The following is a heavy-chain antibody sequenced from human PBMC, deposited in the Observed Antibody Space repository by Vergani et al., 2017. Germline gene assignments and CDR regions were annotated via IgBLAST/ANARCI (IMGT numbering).Heavy chain of an antibody. CDR3: AKDVPGIGANAFDI. Sequence: EVQLVESGGGLVQPGGSLRLSCAASGFTFSSYWMSWVRQAPGKGLEWVANIKQDGSEKYYVDSVKGRFTISRDNAKNSLYLQMNSLRAEDTAVYYCAKDVPGIGANAFDIWGQGTMVTVSS. CDR2: IKQDGSEK. CDR1: GFTFSSYW. J-gene: IGHJ3*02. D-gene: IGHD3-16*01. V-gene: IGHV3-7*01.